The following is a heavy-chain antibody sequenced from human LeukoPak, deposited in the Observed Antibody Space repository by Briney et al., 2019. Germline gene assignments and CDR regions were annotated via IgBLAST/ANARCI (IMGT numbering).Heavy chain of an antibody. Sequence: PSETLSLTCTVYVGSISSYYWSWIRQPAGKGLEWIGRIYTSGSTNYNPSLKSRVTISVDTSKNQFSLKLSSVTAADTAVYYCAREDGDGYNSGGCYFDYWGQGTLVTVSS. D-gene: IGHD5-24*01. J-gene: IGHJ4*02. CDR3: AREDGDGYNSGGCYFDY. CDR2: IYTSGST. CDR1: VGSISSYY. V-gene: IGHV4-4*07.